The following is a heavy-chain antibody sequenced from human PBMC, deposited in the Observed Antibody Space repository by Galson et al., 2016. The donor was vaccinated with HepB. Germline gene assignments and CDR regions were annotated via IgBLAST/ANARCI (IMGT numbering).Heavy chain of an antibody. CDR2: VHHSGNT. J-gene: IGHJ6*02. CDR3: ATTNTSTDYYYGLDV. CDR1: GGSISSSS. Sequence: SETLSLTCNVSGGSISSSSWSWIRQPPGKGLEWIGYVHHSGNTNHNPSLNSRVTISVDTSKNQFSLKLTSVTAADTAVYYCATTNTSTDYYYGLDVWGQGTTVTVSS. V-gene: IGHV4-59*12. D-gene: IGHD5-12*01.